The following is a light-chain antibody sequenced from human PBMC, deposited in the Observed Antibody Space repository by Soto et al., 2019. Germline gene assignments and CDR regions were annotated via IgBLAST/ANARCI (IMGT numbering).Light chain of an antibody. V-gene: IGKV3-11*01. CDR1: QSVSSY. CDR3: QQRSNWPVT. CDR2: DAT. Sequence: EIVLTQSPATLSLSPGERATLSCRASQSVSSYLAWYQQKPGQAPRLLIYDATNRATGIPARFSVSGSWTDFTLAISSLEPKDLAVYDCQQRSNWPVTFGQGTKLEIK. J-gene: IGKJ2*01.